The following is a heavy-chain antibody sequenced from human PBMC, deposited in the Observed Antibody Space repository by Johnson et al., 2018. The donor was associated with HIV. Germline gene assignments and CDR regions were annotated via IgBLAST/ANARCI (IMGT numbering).Heavy chain of an antibody. CDR1: GFTFNDYD. CDR2: ISATGGST. J-gene: IGHJ3*02. D-gene: IGHD3-16*01. V-gene: IGHV3-23*04. CDR3: AKGRNGGAFDS. Sequence: VQLVESGGGVIRPGGSLRLSCAASGFTFNDYDMSWVRQAPGKGLEWVSGISATGGSTFYPDSVEGRFTISRDNSNSTLYLQMNSLGAEDTAVYCCAKGRNGGAFDSWGQGTMGTVSS.